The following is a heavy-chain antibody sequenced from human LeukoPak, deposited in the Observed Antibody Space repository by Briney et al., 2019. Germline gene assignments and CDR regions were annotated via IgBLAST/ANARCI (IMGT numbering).Heavy chain of an antibody. V-gene: IGHV3-53*04. Sequence: GGSLRLSCAASGFNVSSNYMSWVRQAPGKGLEWVSVIYDGGGTYYADSVKGRFTISRHNSKNPLYLEMNSLRAEDTAVYYCASHNTFCGGDCYPFDYWGRETVVTASS. CDR3: ASHNTFCGGDCYPFDY. CDR1: GFNVSSNY. J-gene: IGHJ4*02. D-gene: IGHD2-21*02. CDR2: IYDGGGT.